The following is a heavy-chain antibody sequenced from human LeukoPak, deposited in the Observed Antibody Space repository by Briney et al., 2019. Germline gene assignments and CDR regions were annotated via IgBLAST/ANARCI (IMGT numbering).Heavy chain of an antibody. D-gene: IGHD4-23*01. V-gene: IGHV3-7*05. Sequence: GGSPRLSCAASGFIFSSYWMSWVRQAPGKGLEWVANIKQDGSEQYYVHSVKGRFTVSRDNAKNSLYLEMNSLRAEDTALYYCARRGNLDYWGQGTLVTVSS. CDR3: ARRGNLDY. CDR1: GFIFSSYW. J-gene: IGHJ4*02. CDR2: IKQDGSEQ.